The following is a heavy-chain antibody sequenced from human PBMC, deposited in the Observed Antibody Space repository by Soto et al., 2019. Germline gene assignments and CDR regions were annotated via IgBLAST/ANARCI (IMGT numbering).Heavy chain of an antibody. V-gene: IGHV4-34*01. CDR3: ARLPVNIVATSSYYYMDV. J-gene: IGHJ6*03. CDR2: INHSGST. D-gene: IGHD5-12*01. Sequence: PSETLSLTCAVYGGSFSGYYWSWIRQPPGKGLEWIGEINHSGSTNYNPSLKSRVTISVDTSKNQFSLKLSSVTAADTAVYYCARLPVNIVATSSYYYMDVWGKGTTVTVSS. CDR1: GGSFSGYY.